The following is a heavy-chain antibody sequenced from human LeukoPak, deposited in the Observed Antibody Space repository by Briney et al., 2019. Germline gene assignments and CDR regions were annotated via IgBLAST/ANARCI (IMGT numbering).Heavy chain of an antibody. J-gene: IGHJ4*02. CDR2: LSHDGGNK. CDR3: ARGTVVTPGFDY. D-gene: IGHD4-23*01. V-gene: IGHV3-30-3*01. Sequence: PGGSLRLSCAASGFTFSSYAMHWVRQAPGRGLEWVSALSHDGGNKYFADSVKGRFTISRDNSKNTLYLQMNSLRPEDTAVYYCARGTVVTPGFDYWGRGTLVTVSS. CDR1: GFTFSSYA.